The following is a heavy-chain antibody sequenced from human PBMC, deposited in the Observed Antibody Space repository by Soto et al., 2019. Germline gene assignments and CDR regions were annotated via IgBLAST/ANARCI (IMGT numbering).Heavy chain of an antibody. V-gene: IGHV3-30*14. J-gene: IGHJ6*03. CDR3: ARRGYGSRWPNVYMDV. D-gene: IGHD6-13*01. CDR1: GFTFSSYA. Sequence: GGSLRLSCAASGFTFSSYAMHWVRQAPGKGLEWVAVISYDGSNKYYADSVKGRFTIPRDNSENTLYLQMGSLRAEDMAPYYCARRGYGSRWPNVYMDVWGKGTTVTVSS. CDR2: ISYDGSNK.